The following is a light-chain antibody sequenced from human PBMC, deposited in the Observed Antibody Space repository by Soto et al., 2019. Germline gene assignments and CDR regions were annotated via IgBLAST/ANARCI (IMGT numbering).Light chain of an antibody. Sequence: EIVLTQSPATLSLSPGERATLSCRASQSVSSYLAWYQQKPGQAPRLLIYDASNSATGIPARFSGSGSGTDFTLTISSLEPEDFAVYDCQQRSNWPPTFGGGNKVEIK. V-gene: IGKV3-11*01. J-gene: IGKJ4*01. CDR2: DAS. CDR3: QQRSNWPPT. CDR1: QSVSSY.